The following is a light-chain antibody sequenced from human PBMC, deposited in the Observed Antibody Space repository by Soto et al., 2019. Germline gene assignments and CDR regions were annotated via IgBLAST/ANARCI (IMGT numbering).Light chain of an antibody. Sequence: EIVMTQSPATLSVSPGERATLSCRASQSFSSNLAWYQQKPGQAPRLLIYGASTRATGIPARFSGSGSGTEFTLTIRSLQSEDFAVYYCQQYYNWPQTFGQGTKVEIK. V-gene: IGKV3-15*01. CDR2: GAS. CDR1: QSFSSN. CDR3: QQYYNWPQT. J-gene: IGKJ1*01.